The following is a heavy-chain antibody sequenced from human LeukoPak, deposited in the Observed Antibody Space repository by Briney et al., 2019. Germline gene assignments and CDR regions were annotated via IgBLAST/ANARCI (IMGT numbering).Heavy chain of an antibody. Sequence: GGSLRLSCAASGFTFSSYGMHWVRQAPGKGLEWVAFIRYDGSNKYYADSVKGRFAISRDNSKNTLYLQMNSLRAEDTAVYYCAKVSDIVVVPAALDYWGQGTLVTVSS. V-gene: IGHV3-30*02. CDR3: AKVSDIVVVPAALDY. CDR2: IRYDGSNK. CDR1: GFTFSSYG. D-gene: IGHD2-2*01. J-gene: IGHJ4*02.